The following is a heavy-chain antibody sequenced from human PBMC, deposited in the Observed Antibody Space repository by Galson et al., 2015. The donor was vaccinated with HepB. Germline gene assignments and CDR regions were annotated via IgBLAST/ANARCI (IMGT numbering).Heavy chain of an antibody. Sequence: SLRLSCAASGFTFSSYGMHWVRQAPGKGLEWVAVISYDGSNKYYADSVKGRFTISRDNSKNTLYPQMNSLRAEDTAVYYCAKDKQWLSYYYYGIDVWGQGTTGTFS. CDR2: ISYDGSNK. V-gene: IGHV3-30*18. J-gene: IGHJ6*02. D-gene: IGHD6-19*01. CDR1: GFTFSSYG. CDR3: AKDKQWLSYYYYGIDV.